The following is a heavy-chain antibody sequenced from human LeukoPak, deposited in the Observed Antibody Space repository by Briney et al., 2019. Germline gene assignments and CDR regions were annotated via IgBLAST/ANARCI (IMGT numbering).Heavy chain of an antibody. Sequence: SETLSLTCTVSGGSISSSSYYWGWIRQPPGKGLEWIGSIYYSGSTYYNPSLKSRVTISVDTSKNQFSLKLSSVTATDTAVYYCARERRFLDIYYVDVWGKGTTVTVSS. CDR2: IYYSGST. J-gene: IGHJ6*03. V-gene: IGHV4-39*07. D-gene: IGHD3-3*01. CDR3: ARERRFLDIYYVDV. CDR1: GGSISSSSYY.